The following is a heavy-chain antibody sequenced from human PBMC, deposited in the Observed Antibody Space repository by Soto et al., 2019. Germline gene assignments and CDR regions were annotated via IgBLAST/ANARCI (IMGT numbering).Heavy chain of an antibody. CDR2: IYHSGAT. CDR3: ARGTSWFDR. CDR1: GDSITNNNW. Sequence: QVQLQESGPGLVKPSGTLSLTCAISGDSITNNNWWSWVRQPPGKGLEWMGEIYHSGATNYSPSLKSRVTMSGDTSKNQFSLRLSSVTAADRAVYYCARGTSWFDRWGQGTLVTVSS. J-gene: IGHJ5*02. V-gene: IGHV4-4*02.